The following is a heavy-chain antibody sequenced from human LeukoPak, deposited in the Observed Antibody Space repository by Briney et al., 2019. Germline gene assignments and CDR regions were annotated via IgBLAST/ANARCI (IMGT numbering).Heavy chain of an antibody. J-gene: IGHJ2*01. CDR3: ARGRRGSSGPWSWYLDL. CDR2: MNSNTGNT. D-gene: IGHD3-22*01. Sequence: ASVKVSCKASGFTLTNFDINWVRQATGRGLEWMGWMNSNTGNTGHAQEFQGRVTMTRDTSIGTAYMELTNLRSEDTAVYYCARGRRGSSGPWSWYLDLWGRGTLVTASS. CDR1: GFTLTNFD. V-gene: IGHV1-8*01.